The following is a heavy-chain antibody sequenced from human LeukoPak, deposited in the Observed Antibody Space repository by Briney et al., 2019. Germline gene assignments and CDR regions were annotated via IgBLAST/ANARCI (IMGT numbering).Heavy chain of an antibody. J-gene: IGHJ4*02. CDR1: GFTFSSYW. CDR2: IKQDGSEK. CDR3: VRDRYCSRTSCYYLDY. D-gene: IGHD2-2*01. Sequence: GGSLRLSCAASGFTFSSYWMSWGRQAPGKGLEGVANIKQDGSEKNYVDSVKGRFTIFRDNAKNSLYLQMNSLRAEDTAVYYCVRDRYCSRTSCYYLDYWGQGTLVTVSS. V-gene: IGHV3-7*01.